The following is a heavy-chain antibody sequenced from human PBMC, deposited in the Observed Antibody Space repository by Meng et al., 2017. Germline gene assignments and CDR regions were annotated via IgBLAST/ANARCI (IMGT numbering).Heavy chain of an antibody. D-gene: IGHD6-25*01. Sequence: SQTLSLTCAVSGYSVSSGYYWGWIRQPPGKGLEWIGSIYHSGSTYYNPSLKSRVTISVDKSKNQFSLKLSSVTAADTAVYYCARGAWQRLRCLDYWGQGTLVTVSS. V-gene: IGHV4-38-2*01. CDR1: GYSVSSGYY. CDR3: ARGAWQRLRCLDY. J-gene: IGHJ4*02. CDR2: IYHSGST.